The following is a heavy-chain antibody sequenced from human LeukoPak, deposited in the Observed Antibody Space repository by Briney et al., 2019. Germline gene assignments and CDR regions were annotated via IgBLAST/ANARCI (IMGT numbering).Heavy chain of an antibody. CDR2: IKFDGSEK. Sequence: TGGSLRLSCAASGFTFSGSAMHWVRQAPGRGLEWVASIKFDGSEKYFVDSVKGRFTISRDNAKNSLYLQMNSLRAEDTAVYYCAGGGPISGYFQYWGQGTLVTVSS. D-gene: IGHD1-20*01. CDR1: GFTFSGSA. J-gene: IGHJ4*02. V-gene: IGHV3-7*05. CDR3: AGGGPISGYFQY.